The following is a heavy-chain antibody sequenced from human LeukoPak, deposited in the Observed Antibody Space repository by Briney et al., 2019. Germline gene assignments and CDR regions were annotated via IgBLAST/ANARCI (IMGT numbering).Heavy chain of an antibody. Sequence: ASVKVSCKASGGTFSSYAISWVRQAPGQGLEWMGGIIPIFGTANYAQKFQGRVTITTDESTSTAYMELSSLRSEDTAVYYCARARIRFLEWTYFDYWGRGTLVTVSS. CDR3: ARARIRFLEWTYFDY. J-gene: IGHJ4*02. CDR1: GGTFSSYA. V-gene: IGHV1-69*05. CDR2: IIPIFGTA. D-gene: IGHD3-3*01.